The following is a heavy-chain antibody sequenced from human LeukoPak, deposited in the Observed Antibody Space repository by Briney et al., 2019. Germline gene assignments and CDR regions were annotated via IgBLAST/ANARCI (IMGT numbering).Heavy chain of an antibody. D-gene: IGHD3-9*01. Sequence: GGSLRLSCADSRFTFSSYWMHWVRQAPGKGPVWVSCLNTNGNTKRYADSVKGRFTISRDNAKNTLYLQVNSLRAEDTAMYYCVNYDILTGYYPPDAFDIWGQGTMVTVSS. CDR3: VNYDILTGYYPPDAFDI. CDR1: RFTFSSYW. V-gene: IGHV3-74*01. CDR2: LNTNGNTK. J-gene: IGHJ3*02.